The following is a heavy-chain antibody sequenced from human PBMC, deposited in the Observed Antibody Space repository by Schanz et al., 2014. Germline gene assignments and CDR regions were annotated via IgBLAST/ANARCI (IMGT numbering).Heavy chain of an antibody. J-gene: IGHJ4*02. V-gene: IGHV1-3*04. CDR1: EYSFTSYS. CDR3: ARSAGRDFWSGYYTRFDY. Sequence: QVQLVQSGAEVKKPGASVKVSCKASEYSFTSYSMHWVRQAPGQRLEWMGWINTGSGDTKYSQNFQGRVTITMDTSASTAYMELRSLRSDDTAVYYCARSAGRDFWSGYYTRFDYWGQGSLVTVSS. CDR2: INTGSGDT. D-gene: IGHD3-3*01.